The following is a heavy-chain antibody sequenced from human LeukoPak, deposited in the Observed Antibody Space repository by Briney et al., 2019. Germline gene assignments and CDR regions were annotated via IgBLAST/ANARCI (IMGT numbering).Heavy chain of an antibody. CDR3: ARAYSSSSGRDAFDS. CDR1: GFTVSSNY. V-gene: IGHV3-66*01. CDR2: IYSGGST. Sequence: GGSLRLSCAASGFTVSSNYMSWVRQAPGKGLEWVSVIYSGGSTYYADSVKGRFTISRDSAKTSLFLQMNSLRDEDTAVYYCARAYSSSSGRDAFDSWGLGTLVTVSS. J-gene: IGHJ3*02. D-gene: IGHD6-6*01.